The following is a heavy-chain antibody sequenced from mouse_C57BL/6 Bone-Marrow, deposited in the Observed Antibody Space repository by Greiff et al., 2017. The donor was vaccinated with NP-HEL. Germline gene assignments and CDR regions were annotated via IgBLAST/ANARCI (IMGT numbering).Heavy chain of an antibody. V-gene: IGHV3-1*01. Sequence: EVQLQQSGPGMVKPSQSLSLTCTVTGYSITSGYDWHWIRHFPGNKLEWMGYISYSGSTNYNPSLKSRISITHDTSKNHFFLKLNSVTTEDTATYYCARDYDEGAWFAYWGQGTLVTVSA. J-gene: IGHJ3*01. CDR3: ARDYDEGAWFAY. D-gene: IGHD2-12*01. CDR1: GYSITSGYD. CDR2: ISYSGST.